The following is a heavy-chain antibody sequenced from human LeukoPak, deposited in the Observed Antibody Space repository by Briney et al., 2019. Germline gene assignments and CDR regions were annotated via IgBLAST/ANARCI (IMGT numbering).Heavy chain of an antibody. CDR1: GGSISSYY. D-gene: IGHD5-24*01. V-gene: IGHV4-59*01. J-gene: IGHJ5*02. CDR2: IYYSGST. CDR3: ARDRDGNNWFDP. Sequence: SETLSLTCTVSGGSISSYYWSWIRQPPGKGLEWIGYIYYSGSTNYNPSLKSRVTISVDTSKNQFSLKLTSVTAAATAVYYCARDRDGNNWFDPWGQGTLVSVSS.